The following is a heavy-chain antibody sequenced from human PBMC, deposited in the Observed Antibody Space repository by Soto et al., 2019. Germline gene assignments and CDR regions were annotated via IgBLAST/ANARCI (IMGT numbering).Heavy chain of an antibody. D-gene: IGHD1-7*01. Sequence: SEPVALTCTGPGGSIGGYFWNWIRQTPGKGLEWIGYIYPDGSTNYNPSLRSRVTISVDRSKNQFSLNLRSVTAADTAVYYCARAPSWNYDFWGQGSLVTVSS. J-gene: IGHJ4*02. CDR2: IYPDGST. V-gene: IGHV4-59*01. CDR3: ARAPSWNYDF. CDR1: GGSIGGYF.